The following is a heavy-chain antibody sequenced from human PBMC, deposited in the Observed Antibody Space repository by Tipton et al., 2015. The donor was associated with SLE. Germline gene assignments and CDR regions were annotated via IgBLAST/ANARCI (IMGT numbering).Heavy chain of an antibody. CDR2: IRNSGDTT. CDR1: GFTFSSYA. Sequence: SLRLSCAAPGFTFSSYAMSWVRQAPGKGLEWVSSIRNSGDTTYYADSVTGRFTISRDNSKNTLYLQMNSLRAEDTALYYCAKAGLNYCGDYWGQGTLVAVSS. J-gene: IGHJ4*02. CDR3: AKAGLNYCGDY. V-gene: IGHV3-23*01. D-gene: IGHD3-10*01.